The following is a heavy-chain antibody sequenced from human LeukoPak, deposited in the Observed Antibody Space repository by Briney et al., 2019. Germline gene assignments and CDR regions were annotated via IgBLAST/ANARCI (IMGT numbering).Heavy chain of an antibody. CDR1: GFIFSNFW. CDR3: AVAYGLDV. J-gene: IGHJ6*02. Sequence: GGSLRLSCAASGFIFSNFWMTWVRQAPGKGLEWVANIKGDGSEQYYMDSVKGRFTISRDNARNSLYLQINSLSAEDTAIYYCAVAYGLDVWGQGTTVTVSS. D-gene: IGHD3-10*01. V-gene: IGHV3-7*03. CDR2: IKGDGSEQ.